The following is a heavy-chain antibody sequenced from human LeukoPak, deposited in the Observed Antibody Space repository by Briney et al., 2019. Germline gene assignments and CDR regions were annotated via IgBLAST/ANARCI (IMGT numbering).Heavy chain of an antibody. CDR2: IYSGGGT. Sequence: QAGGSLRLSCAASGFSVSSNCMTWVRQALGKGLEWVSVIYSGGGTYYADSVKGRFTISRHNSKNTVHLQLNSLRAEDTAIYYCARVEGSPYYYGMDVWGQGTTVTVSS. CDR1: GFSVSSNC. D-gene: IGHD2-15*01. J-gene: IGHJ6*02. CDR3: ARVEGSPYYYGMDV. V-gene: IGHV3-53*04.